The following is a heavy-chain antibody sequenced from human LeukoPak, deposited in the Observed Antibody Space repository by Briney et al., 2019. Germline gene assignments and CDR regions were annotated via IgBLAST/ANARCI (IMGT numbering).Heavy chain of an antibody. Sequence: GGSLRLSCAASGFTVSSNYMSWVRQAPGKGLEWVSVIYSGGSTYYADSVKGRFTISRDNSKNTLYLQMNSLRAEDTAVYYCARYNLVGGDNFDYWGQGTLVTVSS. CDR1: GFTVSSNY. V-gene: IGHV3-53*01. CDR3: ARYNLVGGDNFDY. J-gene: IGHJ4*02. D-gene: IGHD2-21*02. CDR2: IYSGGST.